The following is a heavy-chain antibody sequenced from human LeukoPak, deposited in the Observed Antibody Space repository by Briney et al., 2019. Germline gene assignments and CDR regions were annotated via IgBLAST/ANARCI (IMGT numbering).Heavy chain of an antibody. CDR2: IYHSGNT. CDR1: GYSISSGYY. CDR3: ARVFSSGWHYMDV. Sequence: TSETLSLTCTVSGYSISSGYYWGWIRQPPGKGLEWIGSIYHSGNTYYNASLKSQVSISIDTSKNQFSLKLTSVTAADTAVYYCARVFSSGWHYMDVWGKGTTVTISS. J-gene: IGHJ6*03. V-gene: IGHV4-38-2*02. D-gene: IGHD6-19*01.